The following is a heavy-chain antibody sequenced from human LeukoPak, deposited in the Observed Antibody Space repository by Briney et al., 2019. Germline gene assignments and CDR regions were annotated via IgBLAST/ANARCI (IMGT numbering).Heavy chain of an antibody. CDR3: ARRARDCSRTSCFNYYYYTDV. CDR1: GYTLTNYD. Sequence: GASVKVSCKASGYTLTNYDLNWVRQATGQGLEWMGWLNPNNGNTGYAQKFQGKVTITRDTSISTAYLELSSLRSEGTAIYYCARRARDCSRTSCFNYYYYTDVWGKGTTVTVSS. CDR2: LNPNNGNT. D-gene: IGHD2-2*01. V-gene: IGHV1-8*03. J-gene: IGHJ6*03.